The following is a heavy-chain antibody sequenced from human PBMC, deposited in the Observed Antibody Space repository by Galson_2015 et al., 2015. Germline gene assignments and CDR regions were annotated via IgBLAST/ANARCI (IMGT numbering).Heavy chain of an antibody. D-gene: IGHD4-23*01. CDR2: IKQDGSEK. Sequence: SLRLSCAASGFTFSAHWMSWVRQAPGKGLEWVANIKQDGSEKYYVDSVKGRFTISRDNAKNSLYLQMNSLRAEDTAVYYCARDTSAVAIDYWGQGTLVTVSS. V-gene: IGHV3-7*01. J-gene: IGHJ4*02. CDR3: ARDTSAVAIDY. CDR1: GFTFSAHW.